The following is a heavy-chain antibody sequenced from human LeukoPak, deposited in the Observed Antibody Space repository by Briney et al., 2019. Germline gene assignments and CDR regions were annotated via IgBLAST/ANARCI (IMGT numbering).Heavy chain of an antibody. CDR3: ARDATTSESGAFDS. CDR2: IYYSGST. CDR1: GGSICSGGYY. Sequence: SQTPSLTCTVSGGSICSGGYYWSWIRQHPGKGLEWIGYIYYSGSTYYNPSLKSRVTISVDTSKNQFSLKLSSVTAADTAVYHCARDATTSESGAFDSWGQGTMVSVSS. D-gene: IGHD1-26*01. J-gene: IGHJ3*02. V-gene: IGHV4-31*03.